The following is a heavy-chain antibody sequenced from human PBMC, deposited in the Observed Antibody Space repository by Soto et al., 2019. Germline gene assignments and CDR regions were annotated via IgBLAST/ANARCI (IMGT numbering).Heavy chain of an antibody. CDR1: GYTFTSYA. CDR3: ARDPPAAAGLYYYYGMDV. Sequence: ASVKVSCKASGYTFTSYAMHWVRQAPGQRLEWMGWINAGNGNTKYSQKFQGRVTITRDTSASTAYMELSSLRSEDTAVYYCARDPPAAAGLYYYYGMDVWGQGTTVTVSS. J-gene: IGHJ6*02. CDR2: INAGNGNT. V-gene: IGHV1-3*01. D-gene: IGHD6-13*01.